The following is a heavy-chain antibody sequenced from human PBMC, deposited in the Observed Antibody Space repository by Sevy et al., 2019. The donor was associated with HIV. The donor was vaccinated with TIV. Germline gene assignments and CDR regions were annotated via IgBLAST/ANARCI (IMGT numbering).Heavy chain of an antibody. CDR2: IFRSGDT. Sequence: SETLSLTCAVSGGSISSGGYSWSWIRQPPGKGLEWIGYIFRSGDTYYIPSLQSRVTISVDLSKNQFSLNLSSVTAADTAVYYCARGRVGDTSSWYGAFDVWGQGTMVTVSS. CDR3: ARGRVGDTSSWYGAFDV. V-gene: IGHV4-30-2*01. J-gene: IGHJ3*01. CDR1: GGSISSGGYS. D-gene: IGHD6-13*01.